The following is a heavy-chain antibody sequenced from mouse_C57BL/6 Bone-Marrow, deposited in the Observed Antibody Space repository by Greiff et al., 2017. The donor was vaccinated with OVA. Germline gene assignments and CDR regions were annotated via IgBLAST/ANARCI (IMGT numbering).Heavy chain of an antibody. V-gene: IGHV1-82*01. CDR2: IYPGDGDT. D-gene: IGHD1-1*01. J-gene: IGHJ4*01. CDR1: GYAFSSSW. Sequence: VQLQQSGPELVKPGASVKISCKASGYAFSSSWMNWVKQRPGKGLEWIGRIYPGDGDTNYNGKFKGKATLTADKSSSTAYMQLSSLTSEDSAVYFCAKDITTVVANAMDYWGQGTSVTVSS. CDR3: AKDITTVVANAMDY.